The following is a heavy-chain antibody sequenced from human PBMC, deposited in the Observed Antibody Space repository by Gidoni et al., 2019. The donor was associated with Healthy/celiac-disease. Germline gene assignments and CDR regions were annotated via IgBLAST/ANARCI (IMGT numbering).Heavy chain of an antibody. CDR1: GFTVSSNY. D-gene: IGHD3-16*02. CDR2: IYSGGST. Sequence: EVQLVETGGGLIQPGGSLRPSCSASGFTVSSNYMSWVRQAPGKGLEWVSVIYSGGSTYYADSVKGRFTSSRDNSKNTLYLQMNSLRAEDTAVYYCAMGYPFDYWGQGTLVTVSS. J-gene: IGHJ4*02. CDR3: AMGYPFDY. V-gene: IGHV3-53*02.